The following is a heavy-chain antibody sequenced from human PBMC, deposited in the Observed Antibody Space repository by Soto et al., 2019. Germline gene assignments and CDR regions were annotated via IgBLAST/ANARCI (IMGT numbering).Heavy chain of an antibody. D-gene: IGHD1-1*01. V-gene: IGHV5-51*01. CDR1: GYRFYSSR. J-gene: IGHJ4*01. CDR3: TKGATSSFDS. CDR2: VYPSASRV. Sequence: GAYVTISCQGTGYRFYSSRIGWVRQKTRKGQEWMGNVYPSASRVIYAPAFEGQVTISAAHSINTAYLKLLNLRASDPAISYSTKGATSSFDSWGQETRVTISS.